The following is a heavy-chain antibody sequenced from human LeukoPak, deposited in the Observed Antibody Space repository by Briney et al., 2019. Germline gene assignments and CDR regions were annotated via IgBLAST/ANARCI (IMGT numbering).Heavy chain of an antibody. J-gene: IGHJ4*02. CDR3: ARHAELDTAMGLIDY. CDR2: IYPGDSDA. D-gene: IGHD5-18*01. Sequence: GESLKISCKGSGYSFTSYWIGWVRQMPGKGLEWMGIIYPGDSDARYSPSFQGQVTISADKSISTAYLQWSSLKASDTAMYYCARHAELDTAMGLIDYWGQGTLVTVSS. CDR1: GYSFTSYW. V-gene: IGHV5-51*01.